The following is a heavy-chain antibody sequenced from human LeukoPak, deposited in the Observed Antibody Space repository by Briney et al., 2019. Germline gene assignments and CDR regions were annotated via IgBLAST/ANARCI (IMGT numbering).Heavy chain of an antibody. CDR1: GYTFTSYA. CDR2: INASNGNT. V-gene: IGHV1-3*01. D-gene: IGHD6-19*01. CDR3: ARSGYSSGWPHAFYYYYGMDV. J-gene: IGHJ6*02. Sequence: GASVKVSCKASGYTFTSYAMHWVRQAPGQRLEWMGWINASNGNTKYSQKFQGRVTITRDTSASTAYMELSSLRSEDTAVYYCARSGYSSGWPHAFYYYYGMDVWGQGTTVTVSS.